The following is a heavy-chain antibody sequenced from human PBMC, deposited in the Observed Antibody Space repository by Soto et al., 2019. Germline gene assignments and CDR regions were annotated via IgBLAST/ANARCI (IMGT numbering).Heavy chain of an antibody. CDR1: GYTFTSYA. Sequence: GASVKVSCKASGYTFTSYAMHWLRQAPGQRLEWMGWINAGNGNTKYSQKFQGRVTITRDTSASTAYMELSSLRSEDTAVYYCARDPGALTGTTDYWGQGTLVTVSS. D-gene: IGHD1-20*01. V-gene: IGHV1-3*01. J-gene: IGHJ4*02. CDR3: ARDPGALTGTTDY. CDR2: INAGNGNT.